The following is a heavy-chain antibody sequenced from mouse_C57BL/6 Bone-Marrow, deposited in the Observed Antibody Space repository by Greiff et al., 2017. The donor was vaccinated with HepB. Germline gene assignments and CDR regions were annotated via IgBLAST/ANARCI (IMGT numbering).Heavy chain of an antibody. D-gene: IGHD2-3*01. CDR2: ISSGGDYI. J-gene: IGHJ4*01. CDR1: GFTFSSYA. Sequence: EVQGVESGEGLVKPGGSLKLSCAASGFTFSSYAMSWVRQTPEKRLEWVAYISSGGDYIYYADTVKGRFTISRDNARNTLYLQMSSLKSEDTAMYYGTRDHDGYLPYAMDYWGQGTSVTVSS. CDR3: TRDHDGYLPYAMDY. V-gene: IGHV5-9-1*02.